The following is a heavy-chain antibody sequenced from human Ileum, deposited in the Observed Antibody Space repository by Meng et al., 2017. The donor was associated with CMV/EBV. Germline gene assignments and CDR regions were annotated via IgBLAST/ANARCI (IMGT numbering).Heavy chain of an antibody. V-gene: IGHV1-46*02. CDR1: GYSFHNHY. Sequence: SGYSFHNHYMHWLRQAPGQGPEWMGVINPSGDSTYYAQKFQGGVTMTRDTSTRTDYMEVTSLRSDDTAIYYCARDNSASDSSWWFDPWGQGTLVTVSS. CDR2: INPSGDST. D-gene: IGHD1-26*01. J-gene: IGHJ5*02. CDR3: ARDNSASDSSWWFDP.